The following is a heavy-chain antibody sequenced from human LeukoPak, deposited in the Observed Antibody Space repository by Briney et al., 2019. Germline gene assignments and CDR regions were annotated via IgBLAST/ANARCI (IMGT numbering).Heavy chain of an antibody. D-gene: IGHD1-26*01. Sequence: NSSETLSLTCTVSGGSISSYYWSWIRQPPGKGLEWIGYIYYSGTTDYNPSLKSRVTISVDTSNNQFSLKVGSVTAADTAVYYCARSSGAYRSFDYWGQGTLVPVSS. CDR1: GGSISSYY. V-gene: IGHV4-59*01. CDR2: IYYSGTT. J-gene: IGHJ4*02. CDR3: ARSSGAYRSFDY.